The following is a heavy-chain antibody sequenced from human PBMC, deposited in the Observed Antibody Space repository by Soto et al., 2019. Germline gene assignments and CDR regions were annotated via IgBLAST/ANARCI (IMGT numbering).Heavy chain of an antibody. V-gene: IGHV5-51*01. J-gene: IGHJ3*02. Sequence: LGESLKISCKGSGYSFTTYWIGWVRQMPGKGLEWMGIIYPGDSDTRYSQSFQGQVNISADKSISTAYLQWRSLKASDTAMYYCASHKITGDPALRLDPFDIWGHGTMVTV. CDR3: ASHKITGDPALRLDPFDI. CDR1: GYSFTTYW. D-gene: IGHD7-27*01. CDR2: IYPGDSDT.